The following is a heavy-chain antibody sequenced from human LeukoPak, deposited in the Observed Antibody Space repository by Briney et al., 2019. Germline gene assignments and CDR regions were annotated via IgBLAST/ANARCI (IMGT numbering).Heavy chain of an antibody. CDR3: ASTSAVGATVYYYYGMDV. CDR1: GYTFTSYG. J-gene: IGHJ6*02. D-gene: IGHD1-26*01. CDR2: ISAYNGNT. Sequence: ASVKVSYKASGYTFTSYGISWVRQAPGQGLEWMGWISAYNGNTSYAQKLQGRVTMTTDTSTSTAYMELRSLRSDDTAVYYCASTSAVGATVYYYYGMDVWGQGTTVTVSS. V-gene: IGHV1-18*01.